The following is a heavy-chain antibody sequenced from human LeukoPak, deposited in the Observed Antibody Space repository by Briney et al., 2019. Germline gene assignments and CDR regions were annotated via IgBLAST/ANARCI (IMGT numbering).Heavy chain of an antibody. J-gene: IGHJ4*02. D-gene: IGHD2-15*01. CDR3: AREYPYCSGGSCYLYYFDY. V-gene: IGHV4-34*01. Sequence: SSETLSLTCAVYGGSFSGYYWSWIRQPPGKGLEWIGEINHSGSTNYNPSLKSRVTISVDTSKNQFSLKLSSVTAADTAVYYCAREYPYCSGGSCYLYYFDYWGQGTLVTVSS. CDR2: INHSGST. CDR1: GGSFSGYY.